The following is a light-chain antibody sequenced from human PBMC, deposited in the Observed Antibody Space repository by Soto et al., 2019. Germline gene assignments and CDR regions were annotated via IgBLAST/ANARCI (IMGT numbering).Light chain of an antibody. CDR3: SSYTSSSTL. Sequence: QSALTQPPSASGSPGQSVTISCTGTSSDIGGCNYVSWYQQHPGKAPQLMIYEVSKRPSGVSGRFSGSKSGNTASLTISGLQAEDEADYYCSSYTSSSTLFGTGTKLTVL. V-gene: IGLV2-14*01. J-gene: IGLJ1*01. CDR1: SSDIGGCNY. CDR2: EVS.